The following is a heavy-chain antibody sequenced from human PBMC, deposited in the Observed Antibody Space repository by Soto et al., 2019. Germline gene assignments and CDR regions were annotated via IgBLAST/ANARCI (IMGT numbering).Heavy chain of an antibody. Sequence: SVKVSCKASGFTFTSSAVQWARQARGQRLEWIGWIVVGSGNTNYAQKFQERVTITRDMSTSTAYMELSSLRSEDTAVYYCAADPMAYCSSTSCYNYYYGMDVWGQGTTVTVSS. J-gene: IGHJ6*02. CDR2: IVVGSGNT. D-gene: IGHD2-2*02. CDR1: GFTFTSSA. CDR3: AADPMAYCSSTSCYNYYYGMDV. V-gene: IGHV1-58*01.